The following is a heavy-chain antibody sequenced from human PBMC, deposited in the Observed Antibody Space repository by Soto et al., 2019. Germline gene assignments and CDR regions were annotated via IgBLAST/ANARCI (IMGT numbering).Heavy chain of an antibody. Sequence: QEQLVQSGTEMRKPGSSVNVSCRASGGTFSSYALGWVRQAPGQGLEWMGGIIPVFGTSYTAQKFQGRVTITAVESTGTAYMELSSLRVEDTAVYFCARGLHATSESYYFDSWGQGTLVTVSS. J-gene: IGHJ4*02. CDR3: ARGLHATSESYYFDS. V-gene: IGHV1-69*01. CDR2: IIPVFGTS. D-gene: IGHD3-10*01. CDR1: GGTFSSYA.